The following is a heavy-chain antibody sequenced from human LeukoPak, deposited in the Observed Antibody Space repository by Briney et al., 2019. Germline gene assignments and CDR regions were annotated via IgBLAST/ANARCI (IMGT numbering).Heavy chain of an antibody. CDR3: AREDPQTTVPEGLDV. J-gene: IGHJ6*02. Sequence: ASVKVSCKASGYTFTSYYMHWVRQATGQGLEWMGWMNPNSGNTGYAQKFQGRVTMTRNTSISTAYMELSSLRSEDTAVYYCAREDPQTTVPEGLDVWGQGTTVTVSS. V-gene: IGHV1-8*02. D-gene: IGHD4-17*01. CDR1: GYTFTSYY. CDR2: MNPNSGNT.